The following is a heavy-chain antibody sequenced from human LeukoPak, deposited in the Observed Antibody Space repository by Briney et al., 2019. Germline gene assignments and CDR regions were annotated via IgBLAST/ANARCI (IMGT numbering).Heavy chain of an antibody. CDR1: GGPISSGGYS. CDR2: IYHSGST. CDR3: ARALGYYRANWFDP. J-gene: IGHJ5*02. D-gene: IGHD3-22*01. Sequence: SQTLSLTCAVSGGPISSGGYSWSWIRQPPGKGLEWIGYIYHSGSTYYNPSLKSRVTISVDRSKTQFSLKLSSVTAADTAVYYCARALGYYRANWFDPWGQGTLVTVSS. V-gene: IGHV4-30-2*01.